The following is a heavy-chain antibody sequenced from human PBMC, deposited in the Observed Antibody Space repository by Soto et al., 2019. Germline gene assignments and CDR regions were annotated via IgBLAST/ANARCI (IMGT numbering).Heavy chain of an antibody. D-gene: IGHD4-17*01. J-gene: IGHJ4*02. CDR1: GYTFTSYG. Sequence: QVPLVQSGAEVKKPGASVKVSCKASGYTFTSYGISWVRQAPGQGLEWMGWISAYNGNTNYAQKFQGRVTMTTDTSTRTAYIELRGLRSDDTAVYYCARDYALGDYGVGYWGQGTLVTVSS. CDR3: ARDYALGDYGVGY. CDR2: ISAYNGNT. V-gene: IGHV1-18*01.